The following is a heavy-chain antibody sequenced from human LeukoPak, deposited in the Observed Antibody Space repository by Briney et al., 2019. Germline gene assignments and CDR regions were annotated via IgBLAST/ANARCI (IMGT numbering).Heavy chain of an antibody. CDR2: IKQDGSET. CDR3: VRDCSSASLSSGCYYAMDV. J-gene: IGHJ6*04. CDR1: GFTFNDYW. V-gene: IGHV3-7*03. D-gene: IGHD2-2*01. Sequence: GGSLRLSCAASGFTFNDYWMSWVRQAPGKGLEWVAHIKQDGSETYYVDSLKGRFTISRDNAKNSLFLQMNSLRAEDTAVYYCVRDCSSASLSSGCYYAMDVWGKGTTVTVSS.